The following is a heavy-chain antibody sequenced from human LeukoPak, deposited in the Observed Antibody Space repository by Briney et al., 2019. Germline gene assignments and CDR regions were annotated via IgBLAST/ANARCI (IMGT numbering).Heavy chain of an antibody. CDR3: ARHGLGVVVAATYNWFDP. CDR1: GGSFSGYY. V-gene: IGHV4-34*01. D-gene: IGHD2-15*01. J-gene: IGHJ5*02. Sequence: SETLSLTCAVYGGSFSGYYLSWIRQPPGKGLEWIGEINHSGSTNYNPSLKSRVTISVDTSKNQFSLKLSSVTAADTAVYYCARHGLGVVVAATYNWFDPWGQGTLVTVSS. CDR2: INHSGST.